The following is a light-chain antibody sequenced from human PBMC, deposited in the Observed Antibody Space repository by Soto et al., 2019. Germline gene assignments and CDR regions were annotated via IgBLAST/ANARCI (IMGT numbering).Light chain of an antibody. CDR1: QSLLQSNGYNY. Sequence: DIVMTQSPLSLPVTPGEPASISCSSSQSLLQSNGYNYLDWYLQKPGQSPQLLIYFGSYRASGVPDRFSGSGSGTDFTLKIRRVEAEGVGVYYCMQSQQSPPPFRQGTKVEI. V-gene: IGKV2-28*01. CDR3: MQSQQSPPP. J-gene: IGKJ1*01. CDR2: FGS.